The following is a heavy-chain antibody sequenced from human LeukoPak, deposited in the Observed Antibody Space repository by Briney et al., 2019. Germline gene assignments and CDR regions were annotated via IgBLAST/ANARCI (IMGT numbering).Heavy chain of an antibody. Sequence: SETLSLTCTVSGVSISSSSYYWGWIRQAPGKGLEWIGSIYYSGSAYYNPSLKSRVTISVDTSKNQFSLKLSSVTAADTAVYYCARHSYFDYWGQGTLVTVSS. J-gene: IGHJ4*02. CDR1: GVSISSSSYY. V-gene: IGHV4-39*01. CDR2: IYYSGSA. CDR3: ARHSYFDY.